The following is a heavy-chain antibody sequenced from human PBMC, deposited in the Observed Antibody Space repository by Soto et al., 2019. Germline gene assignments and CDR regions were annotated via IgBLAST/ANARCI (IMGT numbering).Heavy chain of an antibody. CDR3: ARVGIGDCSSTSCYTDYFDY. J-gene: IGHJ4*02. CDR1: GGTFSSYA. V-gene: IGHV1-69*01. D-gene: IGHD2-2*02. Sequence: QVQLVQSGAEVKKPGSSVKVSCKASGGTFSSYAISWVRQAPGQGLECMGGIIPIFGTANYAQKFQGRVTITADESTSTAYMELSSLRSEDTAVYYCARVGIGDCSSTSCYTDYFDYWGQGTLVTVSS. CDR2: IIPIFGTA.